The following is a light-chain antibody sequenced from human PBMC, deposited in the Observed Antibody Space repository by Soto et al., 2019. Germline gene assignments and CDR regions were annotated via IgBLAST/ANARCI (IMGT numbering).Light chain of an antibody. CDR3: CSYAGSHTWA. CDR2: DVT. V-gene: IGLV2-11*01. CDR1: SSDVGGYNY. Sequence: QSALTQPPSASGSPGQSVTISCTGTSSDVGGYNYVSWYQQHPGKAPKLMIYDVTKRPSGVPDRFSGSKSGNTASLTISGLQAEDEADYYCCSYAGSHTWAFSGGTQLTVL. J-gene: IGLJ3*02.